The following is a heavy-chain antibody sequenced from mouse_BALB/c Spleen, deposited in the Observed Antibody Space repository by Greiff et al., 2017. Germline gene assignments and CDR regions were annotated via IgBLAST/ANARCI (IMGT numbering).Heavy chain of an antibody. V-gene: IGHV5-6-3*01. D-gene: IGHD1-1*01. Sequence: EVQLQQSGGGLVQPGGSLKLSCAASGFTFSSYGMSWVRQTPDKRLELVATINSNGGSTYYPDSVKGRFTISRDNAKNTLYLQMSSLKSEDTAMYYCARVVLRDYAMDYWGQGTSVTVSS. CDR1: GFTFSSYG. CDR3: ARVVLRDYAMDY. J-gene: IGHJ4*01. CDR2: INSNGGST.